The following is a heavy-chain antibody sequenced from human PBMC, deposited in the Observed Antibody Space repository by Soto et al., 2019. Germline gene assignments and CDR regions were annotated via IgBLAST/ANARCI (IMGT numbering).Heavy chain of an antibody. V-gene: IGHV1-58*01. CDR1: GFTFTSSA. CDR3: AAGSVNCISTSCYYYYYYYGMDV. J-gene: IGHJ6*02. CDR2: IVVGSGNT. D-gene: IGHD2-2*01. Sequence: SVKVSCKASGFTFTSSAVQWVRQARGQRLEWIGWIVVGSGNTNYAQKFQERVTITRDMSTSTAYMELSSLRSEDTAVYYCAAGSVNCISTSCYYYYYYYGMDVWG.